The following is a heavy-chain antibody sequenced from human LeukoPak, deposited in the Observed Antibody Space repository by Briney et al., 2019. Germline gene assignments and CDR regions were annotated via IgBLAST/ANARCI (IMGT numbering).Heavy chain of an antibody. CDR3: ASLLNPKYSSSEWGAAFDI. V-gene: IGHV5-51*01. CDR2: IYRGDSDT. CDR1: GYSFTSYW. Sequence: GESLKISCEASGYSFTSYWIGWVRQMRGKGLEWMGIIYRGDSDTRYSPSFQGQVTISADKSISTAYLQWSSLKASDTAMYYCASLLNPKYSSSEWGAAFDIWGQGTMVTVSS. J-gene: IGHJ3*02. D-gene: IGHD6-13*01.